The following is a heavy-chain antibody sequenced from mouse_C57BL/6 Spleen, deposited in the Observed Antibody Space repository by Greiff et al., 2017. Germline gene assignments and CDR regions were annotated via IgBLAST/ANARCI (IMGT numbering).Heavy chain of an antibody. D-gene: IGHD2-5*01. V-gene: IGHV1-69*01. CDR2: IDPSDSYT. CDR1: GYTFTSYW. J-gene: IGHJ4*01. CDR3: ARRGLYSSNYYYALDY. Sequence: QVQLQQPGAELVMPGASVKLSCKASGYTFTSYWMHWVKQRPGQGLEWIGEIDPSDSYTNYNQKFKGKSTLTVDKSSSTAYMQLSSLTSEDSAVYYCARRGLYSSNYYYALDYWGQGTTVTVSS.